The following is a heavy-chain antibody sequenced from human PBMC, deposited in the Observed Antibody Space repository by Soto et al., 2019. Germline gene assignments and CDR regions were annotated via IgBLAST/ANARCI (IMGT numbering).Heavy chain of an antibody. CDR2: IWYDGSNK. D-gene: IGHD2-2*01. J-gene: IGHJ6*02. CDR3: ARDGAVVVPAASVSYGMDV. Sequence: GGSLRLSCAASGFTFSSYGMHWVRQAPGKGLEWVAVIWYDGSNKYYADSVKGRFTISRDNSKNTLYLQMNSLRAEDTAVYYCARDGAVVVPAASVSYGMDVWGQGTTVTVSS. V-gene: IGHV3-33*01. CDR1: GFTFSSYG.